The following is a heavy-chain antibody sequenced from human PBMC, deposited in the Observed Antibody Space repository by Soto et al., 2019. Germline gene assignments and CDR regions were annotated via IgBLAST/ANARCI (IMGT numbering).Heavy chain of an antibody. CDR1: GYTFSSYA. CDR2: INAGNGNT. Sequence: VASVKVSCKASGYTFSSYAMHWVRQAPGQRLEWMGWINAGNGNTKYSQKFQGRVTITRDTSASTAYMELSSLRSEDTAVYYCARDPSYCTNGVCYWFDPWGQGTLVTVSS. J-gene: IGHJ5*02. V-gene: IGHV1-3*01. CDR3: ARDPSYCTNGVCYWFDP. D-gene: IGHD2-8*01.